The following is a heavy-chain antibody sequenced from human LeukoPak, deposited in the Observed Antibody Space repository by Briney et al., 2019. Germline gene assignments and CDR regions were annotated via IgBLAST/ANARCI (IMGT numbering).Heavy chain of an antibody. CDR1: GFTFSDYY. D-gene: IGHD3-10*01. CDR2: ISSSGSTI. Sequence: GGSLRLSCAASGFTFSDYYMSWIRQAPGKGLEWVSYISSSGSTIYYADSVKGRFTISRDNAKNSLYLQMNSLRAEDTAVYYCARDRSPYYYGSGSYELGMDVWGQGTTVTVSS. V-gene: IGHV3-11*01. CDR3: ARDRSPYYYGSGSYELGMDV. J-gene: IGHJ6*02.